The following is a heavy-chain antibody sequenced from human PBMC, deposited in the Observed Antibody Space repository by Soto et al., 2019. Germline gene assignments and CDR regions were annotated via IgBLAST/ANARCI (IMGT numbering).Heavy chain of an antibody. V-gene: IGHV4-30-4*01. J-gene: IGHJ6*02. CDR2: IYYSGST. Sequence: QVQLQESGPGLVKPSQTLSLTCTVSGGSISSGDYYWSWIRQPPGKGLEWIGYIYYSGSTYYNPSLKRRVTISVDTSKNQFSLKLSSVTAADTAVYYCARVGGKVPVAPGTYYYYYGMDVWGQGTTVTVSS. CDR3: ARVGGKVPVAPGTYYYYYGMDV. CDR1: GGSISSGDYY. D-gene: IGHD2-2*01.